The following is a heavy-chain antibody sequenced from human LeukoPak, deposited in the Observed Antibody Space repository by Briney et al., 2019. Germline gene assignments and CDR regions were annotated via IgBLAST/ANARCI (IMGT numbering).Heavy chain of an antibody. CDR1: GFTFSSYG. Sequence: GGSLRLSCAASGFTFSSYGMHWVRQAPGKGLEWVAFIRYDGSNKYYADSVKGRFTISRDNSKNTLYLQMNSLRAEDTAVYYCARESITMVRGVSDYWGQGTLVTVSS. J-gene: IGHJ4*02. D-gene: IGHD3-10*01. CDR2: IRYDGSNK. CDR3: ARESITMVRGVSDY. V-gene: IGHV3-30*02.